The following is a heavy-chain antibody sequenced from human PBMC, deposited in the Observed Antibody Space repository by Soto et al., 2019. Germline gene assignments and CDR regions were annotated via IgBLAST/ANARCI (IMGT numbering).Heavy chain of an antibody. CDR1: GFTFSSYS. Sequence: EVQLVESGGGLVQPGGSLRLSCAASGFTFSSYSMNWVRQAPGKGLEWVSYISSSSSTIYYADSVKGRFTISRDNAKNSLYLQMNSLRDEDTAVYYCARVPDSSVPAIPYFDYWGQGTLVTVSS. CDR3: ARVPDSSVPAIPYFDY. V-gene: IGHV3-48*02. D-gene: IGHD3-22*01. J-gene: IGHJ4*02. CDR2: ISSSSSTI.